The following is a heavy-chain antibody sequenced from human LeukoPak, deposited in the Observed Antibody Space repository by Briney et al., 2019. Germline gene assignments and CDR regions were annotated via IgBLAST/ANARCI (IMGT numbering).Heavy chain of an antibody. CDR2: ISGGGATS. CDR1: GFPLRTYA. D-gene: IGHD6-13*01. Sequence: GGSLRLFCAPSGFPLRTYAMRWVRQAAGKGLEWVSGISGGGATSYYAASVDGRFTISRDISKNTMYLQMNSLRAEDTAVYYCAKDGSSGIAAAADAFDLWGQGTMVTVSS. V-gene: IGHV3-23*01. CDR3: AKDGSSGIAAAADAFDL. J-gene: IGHJ3*01.